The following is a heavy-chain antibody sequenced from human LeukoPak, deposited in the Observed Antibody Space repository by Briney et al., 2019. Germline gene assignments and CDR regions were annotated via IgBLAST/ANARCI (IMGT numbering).Heavy chain of an antibody. CDR3: AGGAGWLVEG. Sequence: PGGSLRLSCVASGFTFSSLWMTWVRQAPGKGLEWVANIKQDGSDIYYVDSVKGRFTISRDNAKNSLYLQMNSLRAEDTAVYYCAGGAGWLVEGWGQGTLVTVSS. D-gene: IGHD6-19*01. CDR1: GFTFSSLW. CDR2: IKQDGSDI. V-gene: IGHV3-7*04. J-gene: IGHJ4*02.